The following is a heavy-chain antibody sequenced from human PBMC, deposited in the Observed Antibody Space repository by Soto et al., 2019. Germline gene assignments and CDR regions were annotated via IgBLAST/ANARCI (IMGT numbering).Heavy chain of an antibody. D-gene: IGHD4-17*01. CDR1: GASVTTTNW. Sequence: QVQLQESGPGLVKSSGTLSLTCAVSGASVTTTNWWPWVRQSPGRGMDWIGEIFPSGRTNYNPSLQSRVLLSLDKSKNHFSLKLSSVTAADTAVYYCVKNLDDYGDPEAPTSVGVWGQGTPVTVS. V-gene: IGHV4-4*02. CDR2: IFPSGRT. CDR3: VKNLDDYGDPEAPTSVGV. J-gene: IGHJ6*02.